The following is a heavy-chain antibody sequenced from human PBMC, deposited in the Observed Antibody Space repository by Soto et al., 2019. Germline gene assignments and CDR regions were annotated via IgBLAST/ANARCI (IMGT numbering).Heavy chain of an antibody. CDR3: VRTSHYGSGTWNIDL. CDR1: GFTLSDDY. V-gene: IGHV3-72*01. J-gene: IGHJ5*02. D-gene: IGHD3-10*01. Sequence: GGSLRLSCAGSGFTLSDDYMYWVRQAPGKGLEWVGRTRNKANRYTTEYAASVKGRFTVSRDESMNSLHLQMNSLKTEDTAVYYCVRTSHYGSGTWNIDLWGPGTVVTVSS. CDR2: TRNKANRYTT.